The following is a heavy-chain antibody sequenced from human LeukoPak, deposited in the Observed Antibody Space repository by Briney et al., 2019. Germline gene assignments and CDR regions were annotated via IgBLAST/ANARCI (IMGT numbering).Heavy chain of an antibody. CDR3: ARVPAGVIGMKDAFDI. CDR1: GFTFSSYW. D-gene: IGHD3-16*02. V-gene: IGHV3-7*01. J-gene: IGHJ3*02. Sequence: GGSLRPSCAASGFTFSSYWMSWVRQAPGKGLEWVANIKQDGSEKYYVDSVKGRFTISKDNAKNSLYLQMNSLRAEDTAVYYCARVPAGVIGMKDAFDIWGQGTMVTVSS. CDR2: IKQDGSEK.